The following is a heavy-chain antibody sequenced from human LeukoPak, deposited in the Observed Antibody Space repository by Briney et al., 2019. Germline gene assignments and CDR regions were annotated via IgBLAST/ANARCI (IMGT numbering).Heavy chain of an antibody. CDR1: GGSFSGYY. V-gene: IGHV4-34*01. J-gene: IGHJ5*02. CDR2: INHSGST. Sequence: SETLSLTCAVYGGSFSGYYWSWIRQPPGKGLEWIGEINHSGSTNYNPSLKSRVTISVDTSKNQFSLKLSSVTAADTAVYYCARGRAYRIAAAGTVSAFDPWGQGTLVTVS. CDR3: ARGRAYRIAAAGTVSAFDP. D-gene: IGHD6-13*01.